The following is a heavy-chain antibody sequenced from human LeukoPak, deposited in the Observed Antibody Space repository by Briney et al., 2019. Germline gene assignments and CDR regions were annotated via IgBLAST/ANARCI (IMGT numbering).Heavy chain of an antibody. CDR1: GFTFSSYG. D-gene: IGHD3-10*01. J-gene: IGHJ3*02. V-gene: IGHV3-30*02. CDR2: IWYDGSNK. CDR3: ACRGVVPDI. Sequence: PGGSLRLSCAASGFTFSSYGMHWVRQAPGKGLEWVAVIWYDGSNKYYADSVKGRFTISRDNSKNTLYLQMNSLRAEDTAVYYCACRGVVPDIWGQGTMVTVSS.